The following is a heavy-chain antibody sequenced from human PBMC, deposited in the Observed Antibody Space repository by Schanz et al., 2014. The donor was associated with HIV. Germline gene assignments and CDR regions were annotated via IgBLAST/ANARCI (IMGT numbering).Heavy chain of an antibody. Sequence: QVQLVQSGAEVKKPGASVKVSCKASGYTFTSYGISWVRQAPGQGLEWMGWISTYNGNTNYAQKLQGRVTMTTDTSTSTAYMDLRSLRSDDTAVYYCARDRLVYGDHGGGSGYWGQGTLVTVSS. CDR2: ISTYNGNT. CDR3: ARDRLVYGDHGGGSGY. D-gene: IGHD4-17*01. J-gene: IGHJ4*02. CDR1: GYTFTSYG. V-gene: IGHV1-18*01.